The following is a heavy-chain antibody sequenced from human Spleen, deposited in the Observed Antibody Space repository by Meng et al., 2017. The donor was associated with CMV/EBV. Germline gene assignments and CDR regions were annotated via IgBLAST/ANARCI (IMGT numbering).Heavy chain of an antibody. V-gene: IGHV3-33*06. J-gene: IGHJ4*02. CDR1: GFTFSSHE. D-gene: IGHD6-19*01. CDR3: AKDKWNSGWFDY. CDR2: IWYDGSNK. Sequence: GSLRLSCAASGFTFSSHEMIWVRQAPGKGLEWVAVIWYDGSNKYYADSVKGRFTISRDNSKNTLYLQMNSLRAEDTAVYYCAKDKWNSGWFDYWGQGTLVTVSS.